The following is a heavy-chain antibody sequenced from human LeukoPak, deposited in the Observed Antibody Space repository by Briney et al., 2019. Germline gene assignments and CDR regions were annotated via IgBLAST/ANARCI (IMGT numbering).Heavy chain of an antibody. J-gene: IGHJ4*02. CDR3: ARLKSGYYDY. CDR1: GGTFSSYA. V-gene: IGHV1-69*13. D-gene: IGHD3-22*01. CDR2: IIPIFGTA. Sequence: EASVNVSCKASGGTFSSYAISWVRQAPGQGLEWMGGIIPIFGTANYAQKFQGRVTITADESTSTAYMELSSLRSEDTAVYYCARLKSGYYDYWGQGTLVTVSS.